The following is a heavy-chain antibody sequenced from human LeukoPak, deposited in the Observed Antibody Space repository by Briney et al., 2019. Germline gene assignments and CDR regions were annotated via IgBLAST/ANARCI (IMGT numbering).Heavy chain of an antibody. V-gene: IGHV1-8*01. J-gene: IGHJ4*02. CDR1: GYTFTSYD. CDR3: ARGLFSLYYYDSSGYSDFDY. Sequence: APVKVPCKASGYTFTSYDINWVRQATGQGLEWMGWMNPNSGNTGYAQKFQGRVTMTRNTSISTAYMELSSLRSEDTAVYYCARGLFSLYYYDSSGYSDFDYWGQGTLVTVSS. CDR2: MNPNSGNT. D-gene: IGHD3-22*01.